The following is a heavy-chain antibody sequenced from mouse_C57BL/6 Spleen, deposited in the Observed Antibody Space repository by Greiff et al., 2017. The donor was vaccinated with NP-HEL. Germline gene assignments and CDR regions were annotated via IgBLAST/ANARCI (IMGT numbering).Heavy chain of an antibody. V-gene: IGHV1-9*01. Sequence: QLQQSGAELMKPGASVKLSCKATGYTFTGYWMEWVKQRPGHGLEWIGEILPGSGSTNYNEKFKGKATFTADTSSNTAYMQLRSPTTEDSAIYYCAKGGGPYYYGSSYVGYFDVWGTGTTVTVSS. CDR3: AKGGGPYYYGSSYVGYFDV. CDR1: GYTFTGYW. J-gene: IGHJ1*03. D-gene: IGHD1-1*01. CDR2: ILPGSGST.